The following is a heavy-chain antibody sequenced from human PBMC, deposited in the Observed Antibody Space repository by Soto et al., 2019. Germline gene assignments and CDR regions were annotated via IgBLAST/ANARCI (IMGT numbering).Heavy chain of an antibody. CDR3: AKGAMRSFNNLDV. CDR2: VNSGGGST. CDR1: GFTLSSYA. V-gene: IGHV3-23*01. Sequence: GGSLSLSCSASGFTLSSYAMSWVRRVPGKGLEWVSGVNSGGGSTYYANSVKGRFTICRDNSKNTLYLQMDSLRVEDTALYHCAKGAMRSFNNLDVGGQGTTVTVSS. D-gene: IGHD1-26*01. J-gene: IGHJ6*02.